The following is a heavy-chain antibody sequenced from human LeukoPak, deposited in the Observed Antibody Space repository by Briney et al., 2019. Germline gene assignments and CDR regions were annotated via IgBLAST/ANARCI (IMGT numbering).Heavy chain of an antibody. CDR2: INHSGST. D-gene: IGHD2-2*01. CDR1: GGSFSGYY. CDR3: ARVRRVVVPAATDGMDV. V-gene: IGHV4-34*01. Sequence: ASETLSLTCAVYGGSFSGYYWSWIRQPPGKGLEWIGEINHSGSTNYNPPLNSRVTISVDTSKNQFSLKLSSVTAAATAVYYCARVRRVVVPAATDGMDVWGQGTTVTVSS. J-gene: IGHJ6*02.